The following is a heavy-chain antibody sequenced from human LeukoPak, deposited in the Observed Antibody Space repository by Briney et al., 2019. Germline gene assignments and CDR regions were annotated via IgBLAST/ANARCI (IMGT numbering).Heavy chain of an antibody. D-gene: IGHD3-10*01. V-gene: IGHV3-64*01. CDR2: ISSNGGST. Sequence: GGSLRLSCVASGFTFSSYAMHWVRQAPGKGLEYVSAISSNGGSTYYANSVKGRFTISRDNSKNTLYLQMGSLRAEDMAVYYCARLSMVRGDIRDYWGQGTLVTVSS. CDR1: GFTFSSYA. CDR3: ARLSMVRGDIRDY. J-gene: IGHJ4*02.